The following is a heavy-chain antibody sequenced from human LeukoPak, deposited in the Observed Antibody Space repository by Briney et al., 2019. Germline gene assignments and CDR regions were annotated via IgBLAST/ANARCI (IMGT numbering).Heavy chain of an antibody. CDR2: LRYDGSNK. V-gene: IGHV3-30*02. D-gene: IGHD6-6*01. Sequence: GGSRRLSCAASGFTFSSYGMHWVRQAPGKGLEWVAFLRYDGSNKYYADSVKGRFTISRDNSKNTLYLQMNSLRAEDTAVYYCANDDDDTARGLYWGQGTLVTVSS. J-gene: IGHJ4*02. CDR1: GFTFSSYG. CDR3: ANDDDDTARGLY.